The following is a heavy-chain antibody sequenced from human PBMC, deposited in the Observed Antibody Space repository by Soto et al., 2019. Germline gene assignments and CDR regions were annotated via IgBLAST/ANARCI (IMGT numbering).Heavy chain of an antibody. CDR3: ATRFYYASSGYGYGMDV. Sequence: SVEVTWEVSRYTIAELSMYWLRQAPGKGLEWMGGFDPEDGETIYAQKFQGRVTMTEDTSTDTAYMELSSLRSEDTAVYYCATRFYYASSGYGYGMDVWGQGTTVTVS. V-gene: IGHV1-24*01. CDR2: FDPEDGET. D-gene: IGHD3-22*01. J-gene: IGHJ6*02. CDR1: RYTIAELS.